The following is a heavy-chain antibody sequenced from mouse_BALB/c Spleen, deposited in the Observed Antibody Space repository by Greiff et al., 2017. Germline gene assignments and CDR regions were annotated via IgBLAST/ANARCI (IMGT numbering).Heavy chain of an antibody. CDR2: IDPENGNT. J-gene: IGHJ3*01. Sequence: EVHLVESGAELVRPGALVKLSCKASGFNIKDYYMHWVKQRPEQGLEWIGWIDPENGNTIYDPKFQGKASITADTSSNTAYLQLSSLTSEDTAVYYCARWLTGNAYWGQGTLVTVSA. D-gene: IGHD4-1*01. CDR1: GFNIKDYY. CDR3: ARWLTGNAY. V-gene: IGHV14-1*02.